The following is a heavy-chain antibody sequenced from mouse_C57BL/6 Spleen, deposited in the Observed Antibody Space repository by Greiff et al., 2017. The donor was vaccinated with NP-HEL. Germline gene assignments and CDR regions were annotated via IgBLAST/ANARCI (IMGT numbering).Heavy chain of an antibody. D-gene: IGHD1-1*01. CDR2: IYPGNGDT. J-gene: IGHJ1*03. V-gene: IGHV1-12*01. Sequence: LQESGAELVRPGASVKMSCKASGYTFTSYNMHWVKQTPRQGLEWIGAIYPGNGDTSYNQKFKGKATLTVDKSSSTAYMQLSSLTSEDSAVYFCARGYYGSSPYWYFDVWGTGTTVTVSS. CDR3: ARGYYGSSPYWYFDV. CDR1: GYTFTSYN.